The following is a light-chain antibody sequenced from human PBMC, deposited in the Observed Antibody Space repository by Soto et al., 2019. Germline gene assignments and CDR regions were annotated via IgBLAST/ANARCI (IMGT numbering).Light chain of an antibody. CDR3: QQYGSSSWT. J-gene: IGKJ1*01. Sequence: VGLTQSPATLSVSPGERATLSCRASQSVSSNLAWYQQKPGQAPRLLIYGASSRATGIPDRFSGSGSGTDFTLTISRLEPEDFAVYYCQQYGSSSWTFGQGTIVDIK. CDR1: QSVSSN. CDR2: GAS. V-gene: IGKV3-20*01.